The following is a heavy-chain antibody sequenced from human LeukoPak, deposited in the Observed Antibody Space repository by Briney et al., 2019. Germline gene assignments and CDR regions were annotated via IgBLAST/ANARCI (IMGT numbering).Heavy chain of an antibody. Sequence: SETLSLTCTVSGGSLSSSSYYWGWIRQPPGTGLEWLGSIYYSGSTYYNPSLKSRVTISVDTSKNQFSLKLSSVTAADTAVYYCARYTAMVNDAFDIWGQGTMVTVSS. D-gene: IGHD5-18*01. CDR3: ARYTAMVNDAFDI. CDR2: IYYSGST. V-gene: IGHV4-39*01. J-gene: IGHJ3*02. CDR1: GGSLSSSSYY.